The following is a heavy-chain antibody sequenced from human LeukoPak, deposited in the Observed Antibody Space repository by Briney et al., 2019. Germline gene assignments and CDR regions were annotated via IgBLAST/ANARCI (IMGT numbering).Heavy chain of an antibody. CDR3: ARGLSDGYCRGGTCPDFDY. J-gene: IGHJ4*02. V-gene: IGHV3-33*01. D-gene: IGHD2-15*01. CDR1: GFSFNTFG. Sequence: GKSLRLPCTASGFSFNTFGMHWVRQTPGKGLEWVAVIWHDGSNKYYADSVKGRFTISRDNSKNTVYVQMNSLRVEDTAVYYCARGLSDGYCRGGTCPDFDYWGLGSLVTVSS. CDR2: IWHDGSNK.